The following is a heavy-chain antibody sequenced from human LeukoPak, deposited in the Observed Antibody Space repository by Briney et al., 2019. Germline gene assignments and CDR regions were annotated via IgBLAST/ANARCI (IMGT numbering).Heavy chain of an antibody. J-gene: IGHJ4*02. D-gene: IGHD3-22*01. CDR3: ARDYYDSSGCYRLDY. CDR1: GGSISSYY. Sequence: SETLSLTCTVSGGSISSYYWSWIRQPPGKGLEWIGYIYYSGSTNYNPSLKSRVTISVDTSKNQFSLKLSFVTAADTAVYYCARDYYDSSGCYRLDYWGQGTLVTVSS. CDR2: IYYSGST. V-gene: IGHV4-59*01.